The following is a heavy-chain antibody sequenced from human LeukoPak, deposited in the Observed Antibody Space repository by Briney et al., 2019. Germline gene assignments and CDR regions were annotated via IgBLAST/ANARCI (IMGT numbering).Heavy chain of an antibody. Sequence: SETLSLTCTVCGGSISSSSYYWGWIRQPPGKGLEWIGSIYYSGSTYYNPSLKSRVTISVDTSKNQFSLKLSSVTAADTAVYYCARYVVVPAAIFGYFDYWGQGTLVTVSS. CDR3: ARYVVVPAAIFGYFDY. CDR1: GGSISSSSYY. J-gene: IGHJ4*02. D-gene: IGHD2-2*02. V-gene: IGHV4-39*01. CDR2: IYYSGST.